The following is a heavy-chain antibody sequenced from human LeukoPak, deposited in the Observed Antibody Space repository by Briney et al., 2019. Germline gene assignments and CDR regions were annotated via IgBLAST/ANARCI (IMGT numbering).Heavy chain of an antibody. CDR2: INPSGGST. D-gene: IGHD3-16*01. CDR1: GGTFSSYA. J-gene: IGHJ3*02. CDR3: ARALSAFDI. Sequence: ASVKVSCKASGGTFSSYAISWVRQAPGQGLEWMGIINPSGGSTSYAQKFQGRVTMTRDTSTSTVYMELSSLRSEDTAVYYCARALSAFDIWGQGTMVTVSS. V-gene: IGHV1-46*01.